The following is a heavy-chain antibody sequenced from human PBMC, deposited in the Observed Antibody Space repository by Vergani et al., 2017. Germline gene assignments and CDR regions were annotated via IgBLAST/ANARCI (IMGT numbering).Heavy chain of an antibody. CDR1: GYTFTSYY. V-gene: IGHV1-46*01. CDR3: ARDPTTVTTGVYYFDY. J-gene: IGHJ4*02. CDR2: INPSGGST. Sequence: QVQLVQSGAEVKKPGASVKVPCKASGYTFTSYYMHWVRQAPGQGLEWMGIINPSGGSTSYAQKFQGRVTMTRDTSTSTVYMELSSLRSEDTAVYYCARDPTTVTTGVYYFDYWGQGTLVTVSS. D-gene: IGHD4-17*01.